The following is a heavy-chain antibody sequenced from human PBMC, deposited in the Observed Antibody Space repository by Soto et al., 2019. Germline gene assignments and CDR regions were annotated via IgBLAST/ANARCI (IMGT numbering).Heavy chain of an antibody. D-gene: IGHD3-10*01. CDR2: INHSGST. J-gene: IGHJ5*02. V-gene: IGHV4-34*01. Sequence: SETLSLTCAVYGGSFSGYYWSWIRQPPGKGLEWIGEINHSGSTNYNPSLKSRVTISVDTSKNQFSLKLSSVTAADTAVYYCARLSEGDNWFDPWGQGTLVTVSS. CDR3: ARLSEGDNWFDP. CDR1: GGSFSGYY.